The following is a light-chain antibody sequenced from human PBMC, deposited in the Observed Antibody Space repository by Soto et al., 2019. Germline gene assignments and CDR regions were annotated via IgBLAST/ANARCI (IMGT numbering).Light chain of an antibody. J-gene: IGKJ5*01. V-gene: IGKV2-28*01. CDR1: QSLLNSNGYNY. Sequence: DIVVTQSPLSLPVTPGEPASISCRSSQSLLNSNGYNYLDWYLQKAGQSPQLLIYLGSNRASGVPDRFSGRGSGTDFTLKISMVDAEDVGLYYCMQALQTPITFGQGTRLEIK. CDR2: LGS. CDR3: MQALQTPIT.